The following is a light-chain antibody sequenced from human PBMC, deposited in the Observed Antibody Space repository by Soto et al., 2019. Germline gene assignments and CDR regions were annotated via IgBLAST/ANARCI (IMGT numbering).Light chain of an antibody. CDR2: DAS. J-gene: IGKJ4*01. V-gene: IGKV3-11*01. CDR3: QHRSSCPPRRT. Sequence: EVVLTQSPATLSLSPGERATLSCRASQSVSSYFAWYQQKPGQAPRLLIYDASTRATDIPARFSGSGSGTDFTLIVSSIEPEDFAFYYCQHRSSCPPRRTFGGGTSVQIK. CDR1: QSVSSY.